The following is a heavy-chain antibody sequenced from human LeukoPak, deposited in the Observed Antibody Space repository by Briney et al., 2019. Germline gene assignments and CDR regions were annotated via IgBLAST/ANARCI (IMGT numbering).Heavy chain of an antibody. J-gene: IGHJ5*02. CDR1: GFTFSSYE. CDR3: ARDGVAAAGTDWFDP. CDR2: ISSSGSTI. D-gene: IGHD6-13*01. V-gene: IGHV3-48*03. Sequence: PGGSLRLSCAASGFTFSSYEMNWVRQAPGKGLEWVSYISSSGSTIYYADSVKGRFTISRDNAKNSLYLQMNSLRAEDTAVYYCARDGVAAAGTDWFDPWGQGTLVTVSS.